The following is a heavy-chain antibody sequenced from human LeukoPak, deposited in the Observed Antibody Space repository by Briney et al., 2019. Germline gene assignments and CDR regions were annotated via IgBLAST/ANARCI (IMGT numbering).Heavy chain of an antibody. Sequence: SETLSLTCTVSGGSISSYYWSWIRQPPGKGLEWIGYIYYSGSTNYNPSLKSRVTISVDTSKNQFSLKLSSVTAADTAVYYCARHRRRDGYNSHFDYWGQGTLSPSPQ. V-gene: IGHV4-59*08. CDR3: ARHRRRDGYNSHFDY. D-gene: IGHD5-24*01. CDR2: IYYSGST. CDR1: GGSISSYY. J-gene: IGHJ4*02.